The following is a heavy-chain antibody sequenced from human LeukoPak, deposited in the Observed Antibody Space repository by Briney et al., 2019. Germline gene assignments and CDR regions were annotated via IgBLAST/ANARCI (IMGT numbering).Heavy chain of an antibody. CDR1: GYTFTGYY. CDR2: INPNSAST. V-gene: IGHV1-2*02. D-gene: IGHD1-26*01. J-gene: IGHJ6*03. Sequence: ASVKVSCKASGYTFTGYYMHWVRQAPGQGLEWMGWINPNSASTNYAQKFQGRVTMTRDTSISTAYMELSRLRSDDTAVYYCARAHYSGSYYVSYYYYMDVWGKGTTVTVSS. CDR3: ARAHYSGSYYVSYYYYMDV.